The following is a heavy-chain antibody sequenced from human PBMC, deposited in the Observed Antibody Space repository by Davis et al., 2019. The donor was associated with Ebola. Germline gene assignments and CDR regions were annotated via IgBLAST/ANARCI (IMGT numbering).Heavy chain of an antibody. CDR2: TYYNSKWYN. CDR3: ARGWLRVGMDV. V-gene: IGHV6-1*01. D-gene: IGHD5-18*01. J-gene: IGHJ6*04. Sequence: HSQTLSLTCAISGDSVSSGGWNWIRQSPSRGLEWLGRTYYNSKWYNDYAVSMKSRIIINPDTSKNQFSLQLNSVTPEDTALYYCARGWLRVGMDVWGKGTTVTVSS. CDR1: GDSVSSGG.